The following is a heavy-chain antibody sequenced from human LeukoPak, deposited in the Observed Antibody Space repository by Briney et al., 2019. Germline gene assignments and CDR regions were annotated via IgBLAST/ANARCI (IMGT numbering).Heavy chain of an antibody. CDR3: ARARGDGLIDH. CDR1: GGSISSSSHY. Sequence: PSETLSLTCTVSGGSISSSSHYWGWIRQPPGKGLEWIGSIYYSGSTYYNPALKSRVTISVDTSKNQFSLKVNSVTAADTAVYYCARARGDGLIDHWGQGTLVTVSS. CDR2: IYYSGST. J-gene: IGHJ4*02. V-gene: IGHV4-39*07. D-gene: IGHD5-24*01.